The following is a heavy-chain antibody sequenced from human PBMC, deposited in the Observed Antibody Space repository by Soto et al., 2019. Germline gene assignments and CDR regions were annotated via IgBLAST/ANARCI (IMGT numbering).Heavy chain of an antibody. D-gene: IGHD3-22*01. CDR1: GYTFTSYG. CDR3: ARGYSSGYYYGGSDFDY. J-gene: IGHJ4*02. V-gene: IGHV1-18*04. CDR2: ISAYNGNT. Sequence: ASVKVSCKASGYTFTSYGISWVRQAPGQGLEWMGWISAYNGNTNYAQKLQGRVTMTTDTSTSTAYMELRSLRPDDTAVYYCARGYSSGYYYGGSDFDYWGQGTLVTVSS.